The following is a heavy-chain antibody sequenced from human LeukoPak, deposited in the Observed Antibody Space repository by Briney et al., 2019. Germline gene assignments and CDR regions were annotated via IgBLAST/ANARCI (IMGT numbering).Heavy chain of an antibody. CDR2: FDPEDGET. CDR1: GYTLTELS. V-gene: IGHV1-24*01. D-gene: IGHD3-22*01. Sequence: ASVKVSCKVSGYTLTELSMHWVRQAPGKGLEWMGGFDPEDGETIYAQKFQGRVTVTEDTSTDTAYMELSSLRSEDTAVYYCATVRRAMIVAWSYGYWAQGTLVTVSS. J-gene: IGHJ4*02. CDR3: ATVRRAMIVAWSYGY.